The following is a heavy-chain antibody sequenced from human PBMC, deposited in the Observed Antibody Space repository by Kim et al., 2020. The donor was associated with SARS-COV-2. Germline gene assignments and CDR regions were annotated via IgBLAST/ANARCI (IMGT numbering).Heavy chain of an antibody. Sequence: ASVKVSCKASGYTFTSYYMHWVRQAPGQGLEWMGIINPSGGSTSYAQKFQGRVTMTRDTSTSTVYMELSSLRSEDTAVYYCASAIAAAGTWGNYYYGMDVWGQGTTVTVSS. D-gene: IGHD6-13*01. CDR2: INPSGGST. V-gene: IGHV1-46*01. CDR1: GYTFTSYY. CDR3: ASAIAAAGTWGNYYYGMDV. J-gene: IGHJ6*02.